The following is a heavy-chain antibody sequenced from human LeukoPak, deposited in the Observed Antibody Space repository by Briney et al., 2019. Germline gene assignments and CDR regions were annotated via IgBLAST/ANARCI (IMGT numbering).Heavy chain of an antibody. CDR3: ARGDPHADL. Sequence: GGPLRLSGAACCIDHQYYEMNLVQPAPGKELEWIADITISGHTKNYADSVKGRFTISRDNARTSLYLQMNSLRVEDTGVYYCARGDPHADLWGQGTLVIVSS. CDR2: ITISGHTK. V-gene: IGHV3-48*03. J-gene: IGHJ5*02. CDR1: CIDHQYYE.